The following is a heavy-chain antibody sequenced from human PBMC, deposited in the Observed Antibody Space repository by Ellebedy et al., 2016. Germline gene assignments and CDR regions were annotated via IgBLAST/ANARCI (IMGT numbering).Heavy chain of an antibody. V-gene: IGHV4-59*01. Sequence: SETLSLTCTVSGGSISNYYWNWIRQPPGKGLEWIGYSHYSGSTHYNPSLKSRVIVTVDTSKNQFFLKLSSVSAADTATYYCANVGGSGSYYNGYWGLGTLVTVSS. CDR2: SHYSGST. J-gene: IGHJ4*02. CDR1: GGSISNYY. D-gene: IGHD3-10*01. CDR3: ANVGGSGSYYNGY.